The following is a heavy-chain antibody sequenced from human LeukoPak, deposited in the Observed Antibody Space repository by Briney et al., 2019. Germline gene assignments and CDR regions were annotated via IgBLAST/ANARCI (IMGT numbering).Heavy chain of an antibody. Sequence: SETLSLTCTVSDGSINNQYWTWIRQPPGKGLEWIGCIHYSGSTNSNPSLKSRVTISVDTSKDQFSLKLTSVTAADTAVYYCARHGGMVRGFSDAFDIWGQGTMVTVSS. D-gene: IGHD3-10*01. V-gene: IGHV4-59*08. CDR2: IHYSGST. CDR3: ARHGGMVRGFSDAFDI. CDR1: DGSINNQY. J-gene: IGHJ3*02.